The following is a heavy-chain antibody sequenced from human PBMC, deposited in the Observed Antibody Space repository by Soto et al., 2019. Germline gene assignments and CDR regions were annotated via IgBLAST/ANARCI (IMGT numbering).Heavy chain of an antibody. V-gene: IGHV3-23*01. CDR3: AKTPYSSSWYDPSFDY. CDR1: GFTFSSYA. J-gene: IGHJ4*02. CDR2: ISGSGGST. D-gene: IGHD6-13*01. Sequence: GGSLRLSCAASGFTFSSYAMSWVRQAPGKGLEWVSAISGSGGSTYYADSVKGRFTISRDNSKNTLYLQMNSLRAEDTAVYYCAKTPYSSSWYDPSFDYWGQGTLVTVSS.